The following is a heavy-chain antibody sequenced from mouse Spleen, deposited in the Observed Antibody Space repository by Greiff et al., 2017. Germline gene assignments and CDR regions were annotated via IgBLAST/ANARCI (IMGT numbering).Heavy chain of an antibody. J-gene: IGHJ1*01. CDR3: ARGDYGSSLYWYFDV. D-gene: IGHD1-1*01. V-gene: IGHV1-82*01. CDR1: GYAFSSSW. CDR2: IYPGDGDT. Sequence: QVRLKQSGPELVKPGASVKISCKASGYAFSSSWMNWVKQRPGKGLEWIGRIYPGDGDTNYNGKFKGKATLTADKSSSTAYMQLSSLTSEDSAVYFCARGDYGSSLYWYFDVWGAGTTVTVSS.